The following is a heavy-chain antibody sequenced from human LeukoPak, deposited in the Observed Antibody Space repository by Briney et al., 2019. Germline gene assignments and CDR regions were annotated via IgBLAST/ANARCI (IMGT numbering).Heavy chain of an antibody. V-gene: IGHV5-51*01. CDR2: IYPGDSDT. J-gene: IGHJ6*02. Sequence: GESLKISCKGSGYSFTSYLIGWVRQMPGKGLEWMGSIYPGDSDTRYSPSFQGQVTISADKSISTAYLQWSSLKASDTAMYYCARHAYSNYGYYYYGMDVWGQGTTVTVSS. D-gene: IGHD4-11*01. CDR1: GYSFTSYL. CDR3: ARHAYSNYGYYYYGMDV.